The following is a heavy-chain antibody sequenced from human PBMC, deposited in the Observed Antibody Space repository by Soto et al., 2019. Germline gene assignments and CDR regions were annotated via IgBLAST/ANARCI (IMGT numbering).Heavy chain of an antibody. CDR2: IYYSGST. V-gene: IGHV4-59*01. Sequence: SETLSLTCTVSGGSISSYYWSWIRQPPGKGLEWIGYIYYSGSTNYNPSLKSRVTISVDTSKNQFSLKLSSVTAADTAVYYCARVRGDSSSSTGMGYYYGMDVWGQGTTVTVSS. J-gene: IGHJ6*02. D-gene: IGHD6-6*01. CDR3: ARVRGDSSSSTGMGYYYGMDV. CDR1: GGSISSYY.